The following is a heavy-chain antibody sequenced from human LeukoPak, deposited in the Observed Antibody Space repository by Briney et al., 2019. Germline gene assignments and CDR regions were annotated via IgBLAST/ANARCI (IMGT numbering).Heavy chain of an antibody. CDR1: GGSFGGYY. J-gene: IGHJ5*02. Sequence: SETLSLTCAVYGGSFGGYYWSWIRQPPGKGLEWIGEINHSGSTNYNPSLKSRVTISVDTSKNQFSLKLSSVTAADTAVYYCARGTTLVIRNWFDPWGQGTLVTVSS. CDR2: INHSGST. CDR3: ARGTTLVIRNWFDP. D-gene: IGHD3-22*01. V-gene: IGHV4-34*01.